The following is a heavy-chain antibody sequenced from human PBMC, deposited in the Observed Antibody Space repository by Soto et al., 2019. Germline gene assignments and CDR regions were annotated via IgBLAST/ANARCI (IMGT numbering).Heavy chain of an antibody. Sequence: EVQLVESGGGLVQPGGSLRLSCAASGFTFSSYSMNWVRQAPGKGLEWVSYISSSGSTIYYADSVKGRFPISRDNAKNALYLQMNRLRAEDTAVYYCAREGGDLHWFDPWGQGTLVTVSS. V-gene: IGHV3-48*01. J-gene: IGHJ5*02. CDR1: GFTFSSYS. D-gene: IGHD4-17*01. CDR2: ISSSGSTI. CDR3: AREGGDLHWFDP.